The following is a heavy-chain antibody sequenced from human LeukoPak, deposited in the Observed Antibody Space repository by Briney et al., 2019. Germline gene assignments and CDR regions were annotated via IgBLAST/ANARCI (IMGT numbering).Heavy chain of an antibody. CDR2: INPDGSTA. V-gene: IGHV3-74*01. CDR3: ARVAVGEYNFHH. J-gene: IGHJ4*02. D-gene: IGHD6-19*01. CDR1: EFTFSTYW. Sequence: GGSLRLSCAASEFTFSTYWMHWVRQAPGKGLVWVSRINPDGSTASYAGSVEGRFTISRDNAKDTLYLQMDSLRAEDTAVYFCARVAVGEYNFHHWGQGTLVTVSS.